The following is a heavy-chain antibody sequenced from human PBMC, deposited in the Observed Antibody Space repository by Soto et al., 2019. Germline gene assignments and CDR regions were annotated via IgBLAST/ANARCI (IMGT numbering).Heavy chain of an antibody. Sequence: SETLSLTCAVYGGSFSGYYWSWIRQPPGKGLEWIGEINHSGSTNYNPSLKSRVTISVDTSKNQFSLKLSSVTAADTAVYYCARGGGSPRFNPPDYWGQGTLVTVSS. J-gene: IGHJ4*02. D-gene: IGHD3-3*01. CDR1: GGSFSGYY. CDR3: ARGGGSPRFNPPDY. CDR2: INHSGST. V-gene: IGHV4-34*01.